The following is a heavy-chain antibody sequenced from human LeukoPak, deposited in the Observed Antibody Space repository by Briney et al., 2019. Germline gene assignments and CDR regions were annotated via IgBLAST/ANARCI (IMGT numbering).Heavy chain of an antibody. CDR3: AKLRYYDILTGYPDY. J-gene: IGHJ4*02. Sequence: PGGSLRPSCAASGFTFSSYAMSWVRQAPGKGPDWVAAISGSGGSTYYADSVKGRFTISRDNSKNTLYLQMNSLRAEDTAVYYCAKLRYYDILTGYPDYWGQGTLVTVSS. V-gene: IGHV3-23*01. CDR1: GFTFSSYA. D-gene: IGHD3-9*01. CDR2: ISGSGGST.